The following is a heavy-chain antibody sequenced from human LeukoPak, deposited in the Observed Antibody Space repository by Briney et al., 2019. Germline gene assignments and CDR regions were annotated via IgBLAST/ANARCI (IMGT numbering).Heavy chain of an antibody. D-gene: IGHD3-10*01. CDR3: AKRDGEFEY. V-gene: IGHV5-51*01. Sequence: GESLKISCKASGYKFTSYWVGWIRQMPRKGLEWMGVIYPSDSDTRYSPSFQGQVTISADKSISTAYLQWSSLRASDTAVYYCAKRDGEFEYWGRGTLVTVSS. CDR2: IYPSDSDT. CDR1: GYKFTSYW. J-gene: IGHJ4*02.